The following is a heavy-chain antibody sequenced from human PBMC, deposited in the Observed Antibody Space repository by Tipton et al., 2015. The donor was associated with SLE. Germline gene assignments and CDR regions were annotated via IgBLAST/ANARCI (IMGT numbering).Heavy chain of an antibody. J-gene: IGHJ4*02. CDR2: IYSGGST. CDR3: ARDYYYDSGTYYNGFDS. CDR1: GFTFSTNA. V-gene: IGHV3-53*05. Sequence: SLRLSCAASGFTFSTNAMSWVRQAPGKGLEWVSVIYSGGSTYFADSVKGRFTISRDDSTNTLYLQMDSLRPEDTAVYYCARDYYYDSGTYYNGFDSWGQGILVTVSS. D-gene: IGHD3-10*01.